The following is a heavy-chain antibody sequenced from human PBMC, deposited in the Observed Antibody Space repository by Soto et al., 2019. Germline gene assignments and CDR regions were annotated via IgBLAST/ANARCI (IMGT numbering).Heavy chain of an antibody. V-gene: IGHV3-30*18. J-gene: IGHJ6*02. CDR2: ISYDGSNK. Sequence: GGSLRLSCAASGFTFSSYGMHWVRQAPGKGLEWVAVISYDGSNKYYADSVKGRFTISRDNSKNTLCLQMNSLRAEDTAVYYCAKDRSSSWFPYYYYYGMDVWGQGTTVTVSS. CDR1: GFTFSSYG. D-gene: IGHD6-13*01. CDR3: AKDRSSSWFPYYYYYGMDV.